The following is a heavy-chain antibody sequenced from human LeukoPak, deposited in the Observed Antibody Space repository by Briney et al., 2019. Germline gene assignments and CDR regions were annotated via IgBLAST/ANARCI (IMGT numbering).Heavy chain of an antibody. CDR3: ARDPFYRRGEVDYYYYYYMDV. D-gene: IGHD3-16*02. Sequence: PSQTLSLTCTVSGGSISSGSYYWSWIRQPAGKGLEWIGRIYTSGSTNYNPSLKSRVTISVDTSKNQFSLKLSSVTAADTAVYYCARDPFYRRGEVDYYYYYYMDVWGKGTTVTVSS. V-gene: IGHV4-61*02. CDR2: IYTSGST. J-gene: IGHJ6*03. CDR1: GGSISSGSYY.